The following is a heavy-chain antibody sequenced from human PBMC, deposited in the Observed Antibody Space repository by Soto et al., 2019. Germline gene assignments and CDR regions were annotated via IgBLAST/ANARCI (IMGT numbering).Heavy chain of an antibody. D-gene: IGHD2-2*01. CDR1: GGSYSSDA. Sequence: QVHLVQSGPEVREPGSSVKVSCKASGGSYSSDAITWVRQAPGQGLEWLGGIIPILRSVSHAQRFQGRLTITADESSRTVFMELSRLTSEDTADYYCATEGVSVPAGTFEYWGQGTLVTVSS. CDR3: ATEGVSVPAGTFEY. CDR2: IIPILRSV. V-gene: IGHV1-69*01. J-gene: IGHJ4*02.